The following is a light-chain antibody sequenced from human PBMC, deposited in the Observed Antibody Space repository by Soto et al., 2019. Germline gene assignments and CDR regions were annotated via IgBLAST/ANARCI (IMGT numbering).Light chain of an antibody. Sequence: DIQMTQSPSSLSASVGDRVSITCRASQSISNFINWYQQKPGKAPNLLIYAASSLQSGVPSRFSGSGSGTDFTLTISSLQPEDFATYYCQQSYSSPPYTFGQGTKVDIK. CDR1: QSISNF. CDR2: AAS. J-gene: IGKJ2*01. CDR3: QQSYSSPPYT. V-gene: IGKV1-39*01.